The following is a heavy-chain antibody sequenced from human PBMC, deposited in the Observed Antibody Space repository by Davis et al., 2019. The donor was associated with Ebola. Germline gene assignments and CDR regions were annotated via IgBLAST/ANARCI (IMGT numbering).Heavy chain of an antibody. Sequence: AASVKVSCKASGYTFTSYYMHWVRQAPGQGLEWMGIINPSGGSTSYAQKFQGRVTMTRDTSTSTVYMELSSLRSEDTAVYYCARDGVLLWFGEAPSGMDVWGKGTTVTVSS. V-gene: IGHV1-46*01. CDR3: ARDGVLLWFGEAPSGMDV. CDR1: GYTFTSYY. CDR2: INPSGGST. D-gene: IGHD3-10*01. J-gene: IGHJ6*04.